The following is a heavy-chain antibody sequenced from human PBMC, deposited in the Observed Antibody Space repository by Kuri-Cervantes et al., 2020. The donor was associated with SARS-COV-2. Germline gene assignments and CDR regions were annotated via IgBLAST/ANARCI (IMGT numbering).Heavy chain of an antibody. D-gene: IGHD6-13*01. Sequence: ASVQVSCKVSGYTLTELSMHWVRQAPGKGLEWMGGFDPEDGETIYAQKFQGRVTMTEDTSTDTAYMELSSLKSEDTAVYYCATDHIVAAGLFDYWGQGTLVTVSS. CDR2: FDPEDGET. J-gene: IGHJ4*02. CDR3: ATDHIVAAGLFDY. CDR1: GYTLTELS. V-gene: IGHV1-24*01.